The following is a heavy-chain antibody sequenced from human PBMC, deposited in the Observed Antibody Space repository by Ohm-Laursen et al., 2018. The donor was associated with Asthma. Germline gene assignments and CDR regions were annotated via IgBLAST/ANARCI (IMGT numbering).Heavy chain of an antibody. V-gene: IGHV4-31*01. D-gene: IGHD3-9*01. CDR2: IYYSGST. CDR1: GGSISSGSYY. J-gene: IGHJ4*02. CDR3: VREDFDWPPGYCDY. Sequence: TLSLTCTVSGGSISSGSYYWSWIRQHPGKGLEWIGYIYYSGSTYYNPSLKSLVTISIDTSKNQFSLKLSSVTAADTAVYYCVREDFDWPPGYCDYWGQGTLVTVSS.